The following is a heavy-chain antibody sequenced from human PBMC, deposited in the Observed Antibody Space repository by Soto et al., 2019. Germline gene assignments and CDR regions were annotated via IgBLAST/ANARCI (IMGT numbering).Heavy chain of an antibody. D-gene: IGHD3-10*01. Sequence: SETLSLTCTVSGGSISSGGYYWSWIRQHPGKGLEWIGYIYYSGSTHYNPSLKSRVTISVDTSKNQFSLKLSSVTAADTAVYYCARDVGYYGSGSYSNSLNWFDPWGQGTLVTVSS. CDR2: IYYSGST. V-gene: IGHV4-31*03. CDR3: ARDVGYYGSGSYSNSLNWFDP. J-gene: IGHJ5*02. CDR1: GGSISSGGYY.